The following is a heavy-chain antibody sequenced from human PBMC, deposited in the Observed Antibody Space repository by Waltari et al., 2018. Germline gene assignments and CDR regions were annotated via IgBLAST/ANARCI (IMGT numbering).Heavy chain of an antibody. CDR1: GYTLTELS. Sequence: QVQLVQSGAEVKKPGASVKVSCKVSGYTLTELSMHWVRQAPGKGLEWMGGVDTEEGETIYAQKCQGRVTMTEDTSTDTADMELSSLRSEDTAVYYCATTRITMVRGVSFIWDYWGQGTLVTVSS. J-gene: IGHJ4*02. CDR2: VDTEEGET. CDR3: ATTRITMVRGVSFIWDY. D-gene: IGHD3-10*01. V-gene: IGHV1-24*01.